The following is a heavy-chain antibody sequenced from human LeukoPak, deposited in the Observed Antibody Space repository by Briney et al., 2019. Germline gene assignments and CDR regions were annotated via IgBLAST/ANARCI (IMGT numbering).Heavy chain of an antibody. CDR3: ASDSGSYYYFDY. CDR2: IYYSGST. CDR1: GGSISSSSYY. Sequence: SETLSLTCTVSGGSISSSSYYWGWIRQPPGKGLEWIGSIYYSGSTYYNPSLKSRVTISVDTSKNQFSLKLSSVTAADTAVYYCASDSGSYYYFDYWGQGTLVTVSS. D-gene: IGHD1-26*01. J-gene: IGHJ4*02. V-gene: IGHV4-39*07.